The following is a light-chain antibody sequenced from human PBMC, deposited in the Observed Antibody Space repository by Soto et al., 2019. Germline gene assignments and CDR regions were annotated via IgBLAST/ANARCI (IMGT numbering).Light chain of an antibody. V-gene: IGKV3-11*01. Sequence: EIVLTQSPATLSLSPGERATLSCMASQSVSSYLAWYQQKPVQDPRRLIHDASNRATGIPARFSRSGSGTEFTVTISSLEPEDFAVYYCQERSNWPSGYTFGQGTKLEIK. J-gene: IGKJ2*01. CDR2: DAS. CDR3: QERSNWPSGYT. CDR1: QSVSSY.